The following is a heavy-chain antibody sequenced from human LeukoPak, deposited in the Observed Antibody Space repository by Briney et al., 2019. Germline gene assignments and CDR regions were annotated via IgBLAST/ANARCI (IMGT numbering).Heavy chain of an antibody. CDR3: ARAGRYSGSYPPGY. CDR2: INHSGST. Sequence: SETLSLTCAVYGGSFSGYYWSWIRQPPGKGLEWIGEINHSGSTNYNPSLKSRVTISVDTSKNQFSLKLSSVTAAGTAVYYCARAGRYSGSYPPGYWGQGTLVTVSS. V-gene: IGHV4-34*01. CDR1: GGSFSGYY. J-gene: IGHJ4*02. D-gene: IGHD1-26*01.